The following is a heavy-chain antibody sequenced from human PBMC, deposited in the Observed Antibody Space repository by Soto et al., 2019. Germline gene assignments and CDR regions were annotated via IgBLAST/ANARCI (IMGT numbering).Heavy chain of an antibody. CDR3: AKVRDSSSSYYYYYGMEV. J-gene: IGHJ6*01. CDR1: VFTFSSYC. V-gene: IGHV3-30*18. Sequence: PGGSLRLSCAASVFTFSSYCMHLVRQAPGKGLECVSVISYDGSNKYYADSVKGRFTISRGNSKNTLYLQMNSLRAEDTAVYYCAKVRDSSSSYYYYYGMEVWGQGTTVTVSS. CDR2: ISYDGSNK. D-gene: IGHD6-6*01.